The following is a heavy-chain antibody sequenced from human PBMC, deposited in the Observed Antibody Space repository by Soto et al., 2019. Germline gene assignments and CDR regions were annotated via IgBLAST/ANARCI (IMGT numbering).Heavy chain of an antibody. Sequence: EVQLLESGGGLVQPGGSLRLSCSASGFTFGNYAMRWVRQAPGKGLEWVSGITAGGGTTHSADSVKGRFPISRDNSKNTLSLQMSSPRVEDTALYYCTNANRVYGSTWSFFDSWGQGSLVTLSS. D-gene: IGHD2-2*01. CDR3: TNANRVYGSTWSFFDS. V-gene: IGHV3-23*01. J-gene: IGHJ4*02. CDR2: ITAGGGTT. CDR1: GFTFGNYA.